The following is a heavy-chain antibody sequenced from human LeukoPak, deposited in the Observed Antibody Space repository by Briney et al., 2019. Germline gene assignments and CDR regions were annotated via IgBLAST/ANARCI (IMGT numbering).Heavy chain of an antibody. D-gene: IGHD3-22*01. J-gene: IGHJ4*02. CDR3: AKDQAKNYYDSSGLIDY. CDR2: ISGSGGST. Sequence: GGSLRLSCAASGFTFSSYSMNWVRQAPGKGLEWVSAISGSGGSTYYADSVKGRFTISRDNSKNTLYLQMNSLRAEDTAVYYCAKDQAKNYYDSSGLIDYWGQGTLVTVSS. V-gene: IGHV3-23*01. CDR1: GFTFSSYS.